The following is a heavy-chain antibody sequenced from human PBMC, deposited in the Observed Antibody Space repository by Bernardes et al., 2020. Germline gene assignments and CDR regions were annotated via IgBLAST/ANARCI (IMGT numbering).Heavy chain of an antibody. D-gene: IGHD2-15*01. J-gene: IGHJ1*01. V-gene: IGHV4-34*01. CDR1: GGSFSGYY. CDR3: ARVWAWGSGIKYFQH. CDR2: INHSGST. Sequence: SETLSLTCAVYGGSFSGYYWSWIRQPPGKGLEWIGEINHSGSTNYNPSLKSRLTISVDTSKNQFSLKLSSVTAADTAVYYCARVWAWGSGIKYFQHWCQGSRVTVS.